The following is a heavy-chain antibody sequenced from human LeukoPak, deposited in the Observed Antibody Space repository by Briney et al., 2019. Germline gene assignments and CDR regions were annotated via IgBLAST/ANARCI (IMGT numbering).Heavy chain of an antibody. CDR2: IYHSGST. Sequence: PSQTLSLTCAVSGGSISSGGYSWSWIRQPPGKGLEWIGYIYHSGSTYYNPSLKSRVTISVDRSKNQFSLKLSSVTAADTAVYYCARGFTTYYFDYWGQGTLVTVSS. CDR3: ARGFTTYYFDY. CDR1: GGSISSGGYS. V-gene: IGHV4-30-2*01. J-gene: IGHJ4*02. D-gene: IGHD2/OR15-2a*01.